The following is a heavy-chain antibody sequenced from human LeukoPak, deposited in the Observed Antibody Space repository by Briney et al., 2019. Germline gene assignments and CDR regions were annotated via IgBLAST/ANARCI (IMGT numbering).Heavy chain of an antibody. D-gene: IGHD2-15*01. J-gene: IGHJ4*02. Sequence: PSETLSLTCTVSGGSISSGGYYWSWIRQHPGKGLEWIGYIYYGGSTYYNPSLKSRVTISVDTSKNQFSLKLSSVTAADTAVYYCAREAYCSGGSCYPHFDYWAREPWSPSPQ. CDR1: GGSISSGGYY. CDR2: IYYGGST. V-gene: IGHV4-31*03. CDR3: AREAYCSGGSCYPHFDY.